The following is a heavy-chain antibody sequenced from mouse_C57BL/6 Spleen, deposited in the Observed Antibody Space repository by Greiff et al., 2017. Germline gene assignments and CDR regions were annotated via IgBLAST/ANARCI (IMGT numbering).Heavy chain of an antibody. D-gene: IGHD1-1*01. J-gene: IGHJ1*03. V-gene: IGHV5-17*01. CDR3: ARDLYYGSSYGWYFDV. Sequence: EVKLMESGGGLVKPGGSLKLSCAASGFTFSYYGMHWVRQAPEKGLEWVAYISSGSSTIYYADTVKGRFTISRDNAKNTLFLQMTSLRSEDTAMYYCARDLYYGSSYGWYFDVWGTGTTVTVSA. CDR1: GFTFSYYG. CDR2: ISSGSSTI.